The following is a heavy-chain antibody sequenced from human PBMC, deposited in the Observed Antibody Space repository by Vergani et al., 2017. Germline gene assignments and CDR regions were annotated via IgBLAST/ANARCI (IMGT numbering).Heavy chain of an antibody. Sequence: QLQLQESGPGLVKPSETLSLTCTVSGGSISSSSYYWGWIRQPPGKGLEWIGSIYYSGSTYYNPSLKSRVTISVDTSKNQFSLKLSSVTAADTAVYYCARVPDLSRNYYYMDVWGKGTTVTVSS. V-gene: IGHV4-39*07. CDR1: GGSISSSSYY. J-gene: IGHJ6*03. D-gene: IGHD2-2*01. CDR3: ARVPDLSRNYYYMDV. CDR2: IYYSGST.